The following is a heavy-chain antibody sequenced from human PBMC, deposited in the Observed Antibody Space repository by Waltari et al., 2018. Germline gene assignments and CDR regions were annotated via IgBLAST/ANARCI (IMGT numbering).Heavy chain of an antibody. CDR1: GFTFSRIA. D-gene: IGHD3-16*02. V-gene: IGHV3-23*01. CDR2: MGGNGEFT. J-gene: IGHJ1*01. CDR3: AKYGLGGVISH. Sequence: EVQIFESGGNLAQPGGSLRLSGEASGFTFSRIAMSWVRQIPGKGLEWVSVMGGNGEFTDYADSVKGRFTISRDNSKNTLYLEMKRLRVEDTAIYYCAKYGLGGVISHWGQGTLVRVSS.